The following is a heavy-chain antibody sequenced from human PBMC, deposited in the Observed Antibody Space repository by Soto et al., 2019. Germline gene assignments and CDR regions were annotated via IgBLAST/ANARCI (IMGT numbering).Heavy chain of an antibody. V-gene: IGHV4-31*03. Sequence: SETLSLTCTVSGGSISSGGYYWSWIRQHPGKGLEWIGYIYYSGSTYYNPSLKSRVTISVDTSKNQFSLKLSSVTAADTAVYYCARAMDYYDSSGYSFDYWGQGTLVTVSS. J-gene: IGHJ4*02. CDR1: GGSISSGGYY. CDR2: IYYSGST. CDR3: ARAMDYYDSSGYSFDY. D-gene: IGHD3-22*01.